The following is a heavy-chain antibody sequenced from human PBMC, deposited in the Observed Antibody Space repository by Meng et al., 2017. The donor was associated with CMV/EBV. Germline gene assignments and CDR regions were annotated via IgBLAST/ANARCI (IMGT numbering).Heavy chain of an antibody. D-gene: IGHD2-15*01. J-gene: IGHJ5*02. CDR2: ISAYNENT. CDR1: SYTFTNYG. CDR3: ARAHLGDWFDP. V-gene: IGHV1-18*01. Sequence: CKASSYTFTNYGSSWVRQAPGQGLEWMGWISAYNENTNYAQKLQGRVTMTTDTSTTTAYMELRSLRSDDTAVYYCARAHLGDWFDPWGQGTLVTVSS.